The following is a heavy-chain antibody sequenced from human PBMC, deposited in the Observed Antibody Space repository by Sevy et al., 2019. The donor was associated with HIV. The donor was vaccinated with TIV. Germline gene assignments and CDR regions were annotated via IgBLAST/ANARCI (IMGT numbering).Heavy chain of an antibody. Sequence: GGSLRLSCTASGFTFSNAWMTWVRQTPERGLEWVALIKPITDAGTTDYAAPVQGRFTISRDDSKNTVYLQLNSLKTEDTAVYYCTAGPVPFWGQGTLVTVSS. J-gene: IGHJ4*02. V-gene: IGHV3-15*01. CDR1: GFTFSNAW. CDR2: IKPITDAGTT. CDR3: TAGPVPF.